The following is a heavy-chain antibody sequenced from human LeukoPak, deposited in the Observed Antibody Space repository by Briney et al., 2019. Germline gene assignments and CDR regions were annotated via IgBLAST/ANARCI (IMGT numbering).Heavy chain of an antibody. CDR2: IYWNGGST. D-gene: IGHD3-16*01. Sequence: PGGSLRLSCAASGFTFNDYGMSWVRQAPGKGLEWVSGIYWNGGSTGYADSVKGRFTISRDNAKNSLYLQMNSLRAEDTAVYYCVRDLGAALYYFDYWGQGTLVTVSS. V-gene: IGHV3-20*04. CDR3: VRDLGAALYYFDY. CDR1: GFTFNDYG. J-gene: IGHJ4*02.